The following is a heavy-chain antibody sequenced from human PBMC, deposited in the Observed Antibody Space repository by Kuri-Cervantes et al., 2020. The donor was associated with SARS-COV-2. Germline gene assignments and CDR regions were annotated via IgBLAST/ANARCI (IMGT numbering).Heavy chain of an antibody. V-gene: IGHV1-18*04. D-gene: IGHD2-21*02. J-gene: IGHJ4*02. CDR3: ARSPGSIVVVTAPDY. CDR1: GYTFTSYG. Sequence: ASVKVSCKASGYTFTSYGISWVRQAPGQGLEWMGWISAYNGNTNYAQKLQGRVTMTTDTSTGTAYMELRSLRSDDTAVYYCARSPGSIVVVTAPDYWGQGTLVTVYS. CDR2: ISAYNGNT.